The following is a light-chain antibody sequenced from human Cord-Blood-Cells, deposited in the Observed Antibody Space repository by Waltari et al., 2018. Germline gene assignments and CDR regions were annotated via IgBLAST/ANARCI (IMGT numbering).Light chain of an antibody. Sequence: QSVLTQPPSVSGAPGQRVTIPCTGTSSHIRAGYQVHWYQQLPGTAPKLLIYGNSNRPSGVPDRFSGSKSGTSASLAITGLQAEDEADYYCQSYDSSLSVVFGGGTKLTVL. CDR1: SSHIRAGYQ. CDR3: QSYDSSLSVV. J-gene: IGLJ2*01. V-gene: IGLV1-40*01. CDR2: GNS.